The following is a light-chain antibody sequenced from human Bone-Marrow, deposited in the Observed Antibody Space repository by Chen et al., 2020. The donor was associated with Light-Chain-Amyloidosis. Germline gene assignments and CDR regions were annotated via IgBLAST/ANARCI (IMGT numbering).Light chain of an antibody. Sequence: EIVLTQSPGTLSLSPGEGANLYCRASQTISNNCLTWYQQKFGQAPRLLICGSSSKANDIPDRFTGSGSGTDFTRSINRLETEDFEMYYCQQYGTSPLTVGGGTKVEIK. J-gene: IGKJ4*01. CDR1: QTISNNC. CDR2: GSS. V-gene: IGKV3-20*01. CDR3: QQYGTSPLT.